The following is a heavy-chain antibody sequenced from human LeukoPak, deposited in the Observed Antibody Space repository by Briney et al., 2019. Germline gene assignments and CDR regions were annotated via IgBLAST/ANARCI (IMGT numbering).Heavy chain of an antibody. CDR3: ATDVTSSAISF. V-gene: IGHV3-23*01. D-gene: IGHD2-2*01. Sequence: PGGSLRLSCAASGFTFSTYAMSWVRQTPGKGLEWVSIITSSGGSTNYADSVKGRFTISRDNSKNTLYLQMNSLKPDDKAVYYCATDVTSSAISFWGQGALVTVSS. CDR1: GFTFSTYA. CDR2: ITSSGGST. J-gene: IGHJ4*02.